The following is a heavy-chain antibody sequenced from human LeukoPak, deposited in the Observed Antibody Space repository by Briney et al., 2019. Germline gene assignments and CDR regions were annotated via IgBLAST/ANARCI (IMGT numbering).Heavy chain of an antibody. CDR1: GYTFTDYY. Sequence: GASVKVSCKASGYTFTDYYMHWVRQAPGQGLEWMGWINPYSGGTNYAQKIQDRVTMTRDTSLSTAYMELSRLKSDDTAVYYCARECGSDSCYDYWGQGTLVTVSS. V-gene: IGHV1-2*02. CDR2: INPYSGGT. CDR3: ARECGSDSCYDY. D-gene: IGHD2-15*01. J-gene: IGHJ4*02.